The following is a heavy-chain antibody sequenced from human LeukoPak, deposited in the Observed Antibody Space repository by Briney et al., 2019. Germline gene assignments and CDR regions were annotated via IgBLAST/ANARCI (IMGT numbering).Heavy chain of an antibody. V-gene: IGHV3-53*01. CDR1: GFTVSSNF. J-gene: IGHJ4*02. CDR3: ARDCCNSAWYSD. Sequence: PGGSLRLPCAASGFTVSSNFMTWVRQAPGEGLEWVSFIYSDSNTYYADSVKGRFTISRDNSKNTLYLQMNSLRAEDTAVYYCARDCCNSAWYSDWGQGTLVTVSS. CDR2: IYSDSNT. D-gene: IGHD2/OR15-2a*01.